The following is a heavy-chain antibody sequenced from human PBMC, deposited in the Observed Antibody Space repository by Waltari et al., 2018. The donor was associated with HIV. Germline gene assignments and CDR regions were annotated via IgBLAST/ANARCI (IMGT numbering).Heavy chain of an antibody. D-gene: IGHD2-15*01. V-gene: IGHV4-34*02. CDR1: GGTFSGYY. CDR3: AREKSRASKWYGIFYYDA. J-gene: IGHJ5*02. Sequence: QVQLQQWGAGLLKPSETLSLTCAVYGGTFSGYYWTWIRQAPGKGLEWIGEFNHSGKTNYNPSLKSRLTLSVDTSKNQVSLRMKSVTGADTAIYYCAREKSRASKWYGIFYYDAWGQGTLVSVPS. CDR2: FNHSGKT.